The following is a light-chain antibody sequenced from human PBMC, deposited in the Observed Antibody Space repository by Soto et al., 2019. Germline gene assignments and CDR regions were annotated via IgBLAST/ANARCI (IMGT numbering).Light chain of an antibody. V-gene: IGLV7-46*01. Sequence: QAVVTQEPSLTVSPGGTVTLTCGSSTGAVTSGHYPYWFQQKPGQAPRTLIYDTSNKHSWTPARFSGSLLGGKAALTLSGAQPKDEAEYYCLLSYSGARPHLVFGGGTKLTVL. CDR2: DTS. CDR1: TGAVTSGHY. J-gene: IGLJ2*01. CDR3: LLSYSGARPHLV.